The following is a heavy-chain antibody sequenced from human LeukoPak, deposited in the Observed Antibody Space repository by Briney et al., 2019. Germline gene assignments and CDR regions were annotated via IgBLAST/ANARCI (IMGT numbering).Heavy chain of an antibody. J-gene: IGHJ4*02. D-gene: IGHD2-15*01. Sequence: PGRSLRLSCAASGFTFSSFGMHWLRQAPGKGLEWVAVIPNDRRNNYYADSVKGRFTISRDNSKNTLYLQMNSLRAEDTAVYYCARADCSGGSCYSGGYFDYWGQGTLVTVSS. CDR1: GFTFSSFG. CDR3: ARADCSGGSCYSGGYFDY. V-gene: IGHV3-30*03. CDR2: IPNDRRNN.